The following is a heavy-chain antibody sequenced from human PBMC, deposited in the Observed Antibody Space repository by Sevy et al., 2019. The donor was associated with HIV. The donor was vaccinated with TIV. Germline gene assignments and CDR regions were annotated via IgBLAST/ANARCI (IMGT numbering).Heavy chain of an antibody. CDR1: GFTVSSNY. D-gene: IGHD6-13*01. J-gene: IGHJ4*02. Sequence: GGSLRLSCAASGFTVSSNYMSWVRQAPGKGLEWVSVIYSGGNTYYEDSVKGRFTTSRDNYKKTLYLQMNSLRAEDTAVYYCAREVAAAGIDYWGQGTLVTVSS. CDR2: IYSGGNT. CDR3: AREVAAAGIDY. V-gene: IGHV3-53*01.